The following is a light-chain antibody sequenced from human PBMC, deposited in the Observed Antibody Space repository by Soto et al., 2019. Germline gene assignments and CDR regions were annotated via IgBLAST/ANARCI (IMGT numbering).Light chain of an antibody. CDR1: QRSGSNF. Sequence: EVVLTQSPGSLSLSPGERATLSGKTSQRSGSNFVAWYQQKPGQSPRLLIYASVNSATGIPDRFSGSASGTDFTITIHRLEVEDFRGSYCQIYGNSPRFGEGTRLETK. J-gene: IGKJ5*01. CDR3: QIYGNSPR. V-gene: IGKV3-20*01. CDR2: ASV.